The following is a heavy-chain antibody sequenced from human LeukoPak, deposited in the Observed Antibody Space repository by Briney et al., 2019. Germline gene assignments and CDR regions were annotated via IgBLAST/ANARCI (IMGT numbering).Heavy chain of an antibody. CDR2: MNPNSGNT. D-gene: IGHD1-26*01. CDR1: GYTFTSYD. Sequence: GASVKVSCKASGYTFTSYDINWVRQATGQGLEWMGWMNPNSGNTGYAQKFQGRITITRNTSISTAYMELSSLRSEDTAVYYCARVELREGVDYWGQGTLVTVSS. J-gene: IGHJ4*02. V-gene: IGHV1-8*01. CDR3: ARVELREGVDY.